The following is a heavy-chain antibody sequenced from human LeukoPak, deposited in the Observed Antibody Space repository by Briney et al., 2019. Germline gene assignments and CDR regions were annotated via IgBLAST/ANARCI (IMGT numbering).Heavy chain of an antibody. D-gene: IGHD4-17*01. V-gene: IGHV4-38-2*02. CDR2: IYHSGST. CDR1: GYSISSGYY. CDR3: ARDDRTTVTTGTGDYYYYYGMDV. J-gene: IGHJ6*02. Sequence: SETLSLTCTVSGYSISSGYYWGWIRQPPGRGLEGIGSIYHSGSTYYNPSLKSRVTISVDTSKNQFSLKLSSVTAADTAVYYCARDDRTTVTTGTGDYYYYYGMDVWGQGTTVTVSS.